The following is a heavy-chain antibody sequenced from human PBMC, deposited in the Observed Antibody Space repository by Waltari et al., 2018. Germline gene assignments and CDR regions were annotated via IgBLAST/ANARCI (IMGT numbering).Heavy chain of an antibody. D-gene: IGHD6-13*01. CDR2: IYHSGMT. CDR1: GYSISSGYY. V-gene: IGHV4-38-2*01. CDR3: ARGYYSSSWTDT. J-gene: IGHJ5*02. Sequence: QVQLQESGPGLVKPSETLSLTCDVSGYSISSGYYWGWIRQPPGMRLEWIGSIYHSGMTYYNPSLKSRVTISVDTSKNQFSLKLNSVTAADTAVYYCARGYYSSSWTDTWGQGTLVTVSS.